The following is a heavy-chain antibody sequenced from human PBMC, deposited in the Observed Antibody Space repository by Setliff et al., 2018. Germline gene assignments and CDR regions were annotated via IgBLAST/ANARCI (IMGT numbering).Heavy chain of an antibody. CDR2: INWNGGRT. D-gene: IGHD6-13*01. V-gene: IGHV3-20*04. J-gene: IGHJ4*02. Sequence: GGSLRLSCAASGFTFDDYGMSWVRQAPGKGLEWVSGINWNGGRTGYADSVKGRFTISRDNAKNSLYLQMNSLGAEDTAVYYCARDSYTSPDYWGQGTLVTVSS. CDR1: GFTFDDYG. CDR3: ARDSYTSPDY.